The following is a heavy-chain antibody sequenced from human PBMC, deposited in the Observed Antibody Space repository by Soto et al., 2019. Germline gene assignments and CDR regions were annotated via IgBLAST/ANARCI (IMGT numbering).Heavy chain of an antibody. CDR2: IWSDGRSK. J-gene: IGHJ4*02. V-gene: IGHV3-33*01. CDR3: ARGGEWASEY. CDR1: GFTFSTYG. D-gene: IGHD3-16*01. Sequence: QVQLVESGGGVVQPGRSLRLSCAASGFTFSTYGMHWVRQAPGKGLEWVATIWSDGRSKYYADSVKGRFSISSDNSENTVYLQVNSMRSEDTATYYCARGGEWASEYWGQGTLVTVSS.